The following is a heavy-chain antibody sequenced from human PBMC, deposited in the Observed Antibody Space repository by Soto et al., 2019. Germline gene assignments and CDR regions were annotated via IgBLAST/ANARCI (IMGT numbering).Heavy chain of an antibody. Sequence: VGSLILSCSASVFIFSSHLIHLFLQAPGKGPVWVSRINGDGGSTSYADSVKFRFTISRDNAKNTLYLQMNSLRVEDTAVYYCERDTGDTWFEHWGQRTMVTVSS. V-gene: IGHV3-74*01. J-gene: IGHJ5*02. CDR1: VFIFSSHL. D-gene: IGHD7-27*01. CDR2: INGDGGST. CDR3: ERDTGDTWFEH.